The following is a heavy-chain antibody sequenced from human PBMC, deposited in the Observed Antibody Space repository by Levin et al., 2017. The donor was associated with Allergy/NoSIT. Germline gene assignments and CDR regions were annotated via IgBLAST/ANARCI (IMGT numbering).Heavy chain of an antibody. V-gene: IGHV3-23*01. CDR1: GFTFSNYA. CDR3: AKGVGEVVSSAEYFQH. D-gene: IGHD2-15*01. J-gene: IGHJ1*01. CDR2: ISGSGGNT. Sequence: LSLTCAASGFTFSNYAMSWVRQAPGKGLEWVSAISGSGGNTYYADSVKGRFSISRDNSKNTLYLQMNSLRAEDTAVYYCAKGVGEVVSSAEYFQHWGQGTLVTVSS.